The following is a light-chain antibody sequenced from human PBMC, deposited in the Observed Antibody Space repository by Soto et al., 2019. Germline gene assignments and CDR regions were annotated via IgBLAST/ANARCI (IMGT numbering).Light chain of an antibody. CDR1: SGDIGTYNL. CDR2: EGN. V-gene: IGLV2-23*01. J-gene: IGLJ2*01. Sequence: QSALTQPASVSGSPGQSITISCTGTSGDIGTYNLVSWYQQHPGRAPKLIIFEGNKRPSGVSNRFSASKSGNTASLAVSGLQAEDEADYHCCSYAGRSTVICGGVTKLTVL. CDR3: CSYAGRSTVI.